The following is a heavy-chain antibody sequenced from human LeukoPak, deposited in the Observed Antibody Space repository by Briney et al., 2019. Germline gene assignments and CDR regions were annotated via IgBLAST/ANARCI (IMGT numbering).Heavy chain of an antibody. CDR2: ISSSSSYI. V-gene: IGHV3-21*01. D-gene: IGHD6-19*01. CDR1: GFTFSSYS. J-gene: IGHJ3*02. Sequence: GGSLRLSCAASGFTFSSYSMNWVRQAPGKGLEWVSSISSSSSYIYYADSVKGRFTISRDNAKNSLYLQMNSLRAEDTAVYYCARLEEQWLTNDAFDIWDQGTMVTVSS. CDR3: ARLEEQWLTNDAFDI.